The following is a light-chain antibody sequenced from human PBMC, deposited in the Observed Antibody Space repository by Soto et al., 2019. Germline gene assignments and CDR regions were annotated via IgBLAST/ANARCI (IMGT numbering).Light chain of an antibody. CDR1: NSDIGSYIN. V-gene: IGLV2-14*01. J-gene: IGLJ1*01. CDR3: GAYTGSSTLDV. CDR2: DVT. Sequence: QSALTQPASVSGSLGQSITISCTGTNSDIGSYINVSWYQQFPGKAPKLMIYDVTKRPSGISDRFSGSKSGNTASLTISGLQAEDEADYYCGAYTGSSTLDVFGTGSKLTVL.